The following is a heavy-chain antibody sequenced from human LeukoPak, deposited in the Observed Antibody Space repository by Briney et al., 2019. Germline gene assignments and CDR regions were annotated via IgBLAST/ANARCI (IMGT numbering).Heavy chain of an antibody. CDR1: GGSISSYY. V-gene: IGHV4-59*01. Sequence: SETLSLTCTVSGGSISSYYWSWIRQPPGKGLESIGYIYYSGSTNYNPSLKSRVTISVDTSKNQFSLKLSSVTAADTAVYYCARAGGSHYYYGMDVWGQRTTVTVSS. D-gene: IGHD2-15*01. J-gene: IGHJ6*02. CDR3: ARAGGSHYYYGMDV. CDR2: IYYSGST.